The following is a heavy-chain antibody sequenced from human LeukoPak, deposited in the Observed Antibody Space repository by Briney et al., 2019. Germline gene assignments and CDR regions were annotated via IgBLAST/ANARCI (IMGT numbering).Heavy chain of an antibody. Sequence: GESLKISCKGSGYSFTTHWIGWVRQMPGKGLEWMGIIYPDDSNTRYSPSFQGQVTLSADKSINAAYLQWSSLKASDTAMYYCARRRGWEPSDDAFDIWGQGTMVTVSS. CDR3: ARRRGWEPSDDAFDI. CDR2: IYPDDSNT. V-gene: IGHV5-51*01. CDR1: GYSFTTHW. D-gene: IGHD1-26*01. J-gene: IGHJ3*02.